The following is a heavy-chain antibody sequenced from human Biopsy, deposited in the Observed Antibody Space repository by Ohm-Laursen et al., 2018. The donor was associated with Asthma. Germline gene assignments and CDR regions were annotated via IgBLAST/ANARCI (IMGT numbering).Heavy chain of an antibody. D-gene: IGHD1-20*01. V-gene: IGHV3-30*03. Sequence: SLRLSCAASGITFSSSGMHWVRQAPGKGLEWVAFISMDGNVKNYADSVKGRFTFSRDNSQNTLSLEMNSLRVEDTAVYYCARDLRSDNWNPWGMDVWGLGTTVTVAS. CDR2: ISMDGNVK. CDR1: GITFSSSG. J-gene: IGHJ6*02. CDR3: ARDLRSDNWNPWGMDV.